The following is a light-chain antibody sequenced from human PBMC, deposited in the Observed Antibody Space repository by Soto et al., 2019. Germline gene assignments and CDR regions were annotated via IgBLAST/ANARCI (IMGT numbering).Light chain of an antibody. V-gene: IGKV3-20*01. CDR2: GAS. CDR1: QSVSSIY. CDR3: QQYDTSLST. J-gene: IGKJ4*01. Sequence: EIVLTQSPGTLSLSPGDRAALSCRASQSVSSIYLAWYQQKPGQAPRLLIYGASSRATGIPDRFSGSGSGTDFTLTISRLEPEDFAMSYCQQYDTSLSTFGGGTKVEIK.